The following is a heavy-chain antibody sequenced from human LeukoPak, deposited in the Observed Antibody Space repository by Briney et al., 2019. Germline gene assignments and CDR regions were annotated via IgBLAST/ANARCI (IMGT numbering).Heavy chain of an antibody. J-gene: IGHJ6*02. D-gene: IGHD2-15*01. CDR3: ARGGYCSGGSCYPIYYYYYGMDV. V-gene: IGHV3-30-3*01. CDR2: ISYDGSNK. Sequence: GRSLRLSCAASGFTFSSYAMHWVRQAPGKGLEWVAVISYDGSNKYYADSVKGRFTISRDNSKNTLYLQMNSLRAEDTAVYYCARGGYCSGGSCYPIYYYYYGMDVWGQGPTVTVSS. CDR1: GFTFSSYA.